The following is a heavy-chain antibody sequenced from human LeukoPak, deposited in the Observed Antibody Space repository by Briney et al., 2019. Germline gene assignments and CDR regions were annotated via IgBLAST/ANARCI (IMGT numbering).Heavy chain of an antibody. Sequence: ASVKVSCKASGGTFSSYAISWVRQAPGQGLEWMGGIIPIFGTANYAQKFQGRVTITADESTSTAYMELSSLRSEDTAVYYCARADPYDFWSGNYYYGMDVWGQGTRSPSP. CDR3: ARADPYDFWSGNYYYGMDV. CDR1: GGTFSSYA. V-gene: IGHV1-69*13. J-gene: IGHJ6*02. CDR2: IIPIFGTA. D-gene: IGHD3-3*01.